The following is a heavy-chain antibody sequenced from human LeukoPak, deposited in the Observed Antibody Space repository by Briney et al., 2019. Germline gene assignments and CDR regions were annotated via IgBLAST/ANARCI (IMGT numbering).Heavy chain of an antibody. CDR3: ARDPTPIWFGELLSYYYYGMDV. J-gene: IGHJ6*04. CDR1: GYTFTNYD. V-gene: IGHV1-18*01. CDR2: ISAYNGNT. Sequence: ASVKVSCKASGYTFTNYDINWVRQATGQGLEWMGWISAYNGNTNYAQKLQGRVTMTTDTSTSTAYMELRSLRSDDTAVYYCARDPTPIWFGELLSYYYYGMDVWGKGTTVTVSS. D-gene: IGHD3-10*01.